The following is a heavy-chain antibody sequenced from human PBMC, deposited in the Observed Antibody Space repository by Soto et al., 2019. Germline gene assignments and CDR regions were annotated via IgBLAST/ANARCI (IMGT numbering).Heavy chain of an antibody. J-gene: IGHJ3*02. CDR2: IKSKTDGGTT. V-gene: IGHV3-15*01. D-gene: IGHD1-26*01. CDR3: TAPRVGATYAFDI. CDR1: GFTFSNAW. Sequence: VGSLRLSCAASGFTFSNAWMSWVRQAPGKGLEWVGRIKSKTDGGTTDYAAPVKGRFTISRGDSKNTLYLQMNSLKTEDTAVYYCTAPRVGATYAFDIWGQGTMVTVSS.